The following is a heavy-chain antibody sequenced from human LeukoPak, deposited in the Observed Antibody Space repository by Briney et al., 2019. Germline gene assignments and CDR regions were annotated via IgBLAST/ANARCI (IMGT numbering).Heavy chain of an antibody. CDR1: GGSISSYY. V-gene: IGHV4-59*08. CDR2: IYYSGST. J-gene: IGHJ3*02. Sequence: PSETLSLTCTVSGGSISSYYWSWIRQPPGKGLEWIGYIYYSGSTNYNPSLKSRVTISVDTSKNQFSLKLSSVTAADTAVYYCARVDYTIFGVVIIRAFDIWGQGTMVTVSS. D-gene: IGHD3-3*01. CDR3: ARVDYTIFGVVIIRAFDI.